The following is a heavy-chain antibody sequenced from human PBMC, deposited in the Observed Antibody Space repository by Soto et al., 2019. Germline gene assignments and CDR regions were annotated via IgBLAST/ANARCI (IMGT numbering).Heavy chain of an antibody. D-gene: IGHD5-18*01. CDR3: ARVRGGYSYGFFAFDI. V-gene: IGHV3-11*01. CDR1: GFTFSDYY. J-gene: IGHJ3*02. Sequence: PGGSLRLSCAASGFTFSDYYMSGIRQAPGKGLEWVSDISSSGSTIYYEDSVKGRFTISRDNAKNALYLQMNSLRAEDTAVYYCARVRGGYSYGFFAFDIWGQGTMVNVSS. CDR2: ISSSGSTI.